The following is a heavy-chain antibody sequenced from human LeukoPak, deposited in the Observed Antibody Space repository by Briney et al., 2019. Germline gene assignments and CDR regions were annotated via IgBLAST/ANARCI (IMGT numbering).Heavy chain of an antibody. CDR2: ISSNGGST. D-gene: IGHD3-22*01. Sequence: PGGSLRLSCAASGFTFSSYAMYWVRQAPGKGLEYVSAISSNGGSTYYANSVKGRFTISRDNSKNTLYLQMGSLRAEDMAVYYCARAAQPEYYDSSGYYSPLAYWGQGTLVTVSS. CDR1: GFTFSSYA. J-gene: IGHJ4*02. CDR3: ARAAQPEYYDSSGYYSPLAY. V-gene: IGHV3-64*01.